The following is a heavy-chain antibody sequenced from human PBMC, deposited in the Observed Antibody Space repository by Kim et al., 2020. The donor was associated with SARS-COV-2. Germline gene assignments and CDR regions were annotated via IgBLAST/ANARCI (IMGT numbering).Heavy chain of an antibody. Sequence: SETLSLTCTVSGASVSSSNYYWSWIRQHPEKGLEWIGYITYSGSTSYNPSLKSRVNISVDTSKNQFSLRLSSLTAADMALYYCARGAAGLDVFYYYYMDV. CDR1: GASVSSSNYY. CDR3: ARGAAGLDVFYYYYMDV. D-gene: IGHD2-2*03. CDR2: ITYSGST. J-gene: IGHJ6*03. V-gene: IGHV4-31*03.